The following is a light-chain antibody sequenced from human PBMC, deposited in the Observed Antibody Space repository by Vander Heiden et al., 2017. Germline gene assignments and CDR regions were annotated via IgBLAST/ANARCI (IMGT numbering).Light chain of an antibody. V-gene: IGLV5-45*03. CDR2: YRSDSDK. Sequence: QAAVTQPSSLSASLGASASHTRTLRSGINVGTYRIYWYQQKPGSPPQFLLKYRSDSDKQQGSGVPSRFSGSKDASANAGILLISGLQSEDEADYYCMIRHSSAWVFGGGTKLTVL. CDR3: MIRHSSAWV. J-gene: IGLJ3*02. CDR1: SGINVGTYR.